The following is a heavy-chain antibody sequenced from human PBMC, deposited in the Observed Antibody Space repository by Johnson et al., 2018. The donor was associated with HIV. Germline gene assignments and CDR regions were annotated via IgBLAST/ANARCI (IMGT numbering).Heavy chain of an antibody. CDR2: IAHDESIT. CDR1: GFTFANYG. Sequence: VQLVESGGGVVQPGGSLRLSCAASGFTFANYGMHWVRQAPGKGLEWVAFIAHDESITHYADSVKGRFTMSRDNSKNTLYLQMKSLRAEGTAIYYCAKDDNLGVWYSDAFDIWGQGTVVTVSS. D-gene: IGHD2-21*02. V-gene: IGHV3-30*02. J-gene: IGHJ3*02. CDR3: AKDDNLGVWYSDAFDI.